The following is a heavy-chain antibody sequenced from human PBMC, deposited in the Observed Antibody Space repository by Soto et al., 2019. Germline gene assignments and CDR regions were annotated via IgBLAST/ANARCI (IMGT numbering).Heavy chain of an antibody. D-gene: IGHD3-3*01. J-gene: IGHJ4*02. Sequence: GPSVKVSCKASGYTFSRHSLFWVRQAPGQRLEWMGWINAGNGDTKYSQRFQGRVTITRDTSASTVYMELSTLRSEDTALYYCVREGGYNFWSGLGCWGQGTLVTVSS. CDR2: INAGNGDT. CDR1: GYTFSRHS. CDR3: VREGGYNFWSGLGC. V-gene: IGHV1-3*01.